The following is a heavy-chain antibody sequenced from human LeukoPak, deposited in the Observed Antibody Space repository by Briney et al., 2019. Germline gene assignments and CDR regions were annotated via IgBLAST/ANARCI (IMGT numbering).Heavy chain of an antibody. J-gene: IGHJ5*02. D-gene: IGHD3-22*01. CDR2: ISNDGGGT. V-gene: IGHV3-23*01. CDR3: AKGSSGYFADL. Sequence: GGSLSLSCAASGLIFNNHGLIWHRQAPGKGLEWVSAISNDGGGTQYADFVEGRFTISRDNSKNTLFLQMSSLRAEDTALYYCAKGSSGYFADLWGQGTLVTVSS. CDR1: GLIFNNHG.